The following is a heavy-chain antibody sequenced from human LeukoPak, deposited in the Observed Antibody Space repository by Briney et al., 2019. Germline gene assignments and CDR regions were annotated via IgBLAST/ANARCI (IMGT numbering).Heavy chain of an antibody. V-gene: IGHV4-30-2*01. D-gene: IGHD5-24*01. Sequence: PSETLSLTCAVSGGSISSGGYSWSWIRQPRGKGLEWIEYIYHSGSTYYNPSLKSRVTISVDTSKTQFSLKLSSVTAADTAVYYCASKGRDGPREDAFDIWGQGTMVTVSS. J-gene: IGHJ3*02. CDR2: IYHSGST. CDR1: GGSISSGGYS. CDR3: ASKGRDGPREDAFDI.